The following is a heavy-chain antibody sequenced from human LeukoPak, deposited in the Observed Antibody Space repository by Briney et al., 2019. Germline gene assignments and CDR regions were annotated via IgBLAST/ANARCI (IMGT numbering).Heavy chain of an antibody. J-gene: IGHJ2*01. CDR2: IYYSGST. V-gene: IGHV4-39*01. Sequence: SETLSLTCIVSGGSISSSRFYWGWIRQPPGKGLEWIGTIYYSGSTYYNPSLKSRVTISADTSKNQFSLNLSSVTAADTGVYYCARHVSSDLRIVVVTSDWFFDRWGRGTLVTVSS. CDR3: ARHVSSDLRIVVVTSDWFFDR. CDR1: GGSISSSRFY. D-gene: IGHD2-21*02.